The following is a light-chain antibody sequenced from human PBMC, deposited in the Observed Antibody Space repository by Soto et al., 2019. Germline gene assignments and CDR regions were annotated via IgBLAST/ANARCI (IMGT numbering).Light chain of an antibody. CDR2: DVS. J-gene: IGLJ2*01. CDR1: SSDVAAYNY. Sequence: QSALTQPRSVSGSPGQSVTISCTGTSSDVAAYNYVSWYQQHPGKAPKLMIYDVSKRPSGVPDRFSGSKSGNTASLTISGLQAEDEADYYCCSYAGSPYVVFGGGTKLTVL. CDR3: CSYAGSPYVV. V-gene: IGLV2-11*01.